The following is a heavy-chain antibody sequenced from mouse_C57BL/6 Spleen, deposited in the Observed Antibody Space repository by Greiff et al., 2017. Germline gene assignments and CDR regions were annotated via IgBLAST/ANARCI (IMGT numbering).Heavy chain of an antibody. CDR1: GYTFTSYW. V-gene: IGHV1-61*01. Sequence: QVQLQQPGAELVRPGSSVKLSCKASGYTFTSYWMDWVKQRPGQGLEWIGNIYPSDSETHYNQKFKDKATLTVDKSSSTAYMQLSSLTSEDSAVYYCARDYDNYFDYWGKGTTLTVSS. CDR3: ARDYDNYFDY. J-gene: IGHJ2*01. CDR2: IYPSDSET. D-gene: IGHD1-1*01.